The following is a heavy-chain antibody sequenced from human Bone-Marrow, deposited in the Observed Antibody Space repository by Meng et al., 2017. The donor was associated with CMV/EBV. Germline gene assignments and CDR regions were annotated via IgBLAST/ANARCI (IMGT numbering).Heavy chain of an antibody. V-gene: IGHV4-4*09. CDR2: IYSSGFT. D-gene: IGHD7-27*01. CDR1: GGSINTYY. Sequence: GSLRLSCIVSGGSINTYYWSWIRQPPGKGLEWIGYIYSSGFTNYNPSLMSRLTISVDMSRNQFSLHLNSVTAADTAVHYCARILSGDSLAFDLWGPGTMVTVSS. J-gene: IGHJ3*01. CDR3: ARILSGDSLAFDL.